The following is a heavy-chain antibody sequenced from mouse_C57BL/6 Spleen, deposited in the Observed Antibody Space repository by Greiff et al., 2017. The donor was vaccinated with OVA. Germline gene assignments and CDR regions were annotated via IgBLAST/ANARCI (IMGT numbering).Heavy chain of an antibody. CDR2: IYPGDGDT. CDR1: GYAFSSYW. D-gene: IGHD3-3*01. Sequence: VQLQQSGAELVKPGASVKISCKASGYAFSSYWMNWVKQRPGKGLEWIGQIYPGDGDTNYNGKFKGKATLTADKYSRTAYMQLSSLTSEDSAVYFCARGGTSWGYAMDYWGQGTSVTVSS. J-gene: IGHJ4*01. V-gene: IGHV1-80*01. CDR3: ARGGTSWGYAMDY.